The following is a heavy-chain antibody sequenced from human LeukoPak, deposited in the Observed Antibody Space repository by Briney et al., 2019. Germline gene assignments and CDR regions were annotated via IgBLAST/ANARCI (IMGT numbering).Heavy chain of an antibody. V-gene: IGHV3-30-3*01. D-gene: IGHD2-2*01. J-gene: IGHJ4*02. Sequence: PGGSLRLSCAASGFTFSSYAMHWVRQAPGKGLEWVAVISYDGSNKYYADSVKGRFTISRDNSKNTLYLQMNSLRAEDTAVYYCAKDQHNRGYCSSTSCLHGEDYWGQGTLVTVSS. CDR2: ISYDGSNK. CDR3: AKDQHNRGYCSSTSCLHGEDY. CDR1: GFTFSSYA.